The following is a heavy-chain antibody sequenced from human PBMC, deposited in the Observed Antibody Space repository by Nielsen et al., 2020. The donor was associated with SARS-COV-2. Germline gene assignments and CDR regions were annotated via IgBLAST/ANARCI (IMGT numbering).Heavy chain of an antibody. CDR1: GFTFSSYS. V-gene: IGHV3-43*01. CDR3: AKDIGTFRFTGMDV. J-gene: IGHJ6*02. D-gene: IGHD3-3*01. CDR2: ISWDGSAP. Sequence: GESLTISCAASGFTFSSYSMNWVRRVPGKGLQWLSLISWDGSAPAYADSVKGRFTISRDNSKNSLYLQMNSLMTDDSALYYCAKDIGTFRFTGMDVWGQGTTVTVSS.